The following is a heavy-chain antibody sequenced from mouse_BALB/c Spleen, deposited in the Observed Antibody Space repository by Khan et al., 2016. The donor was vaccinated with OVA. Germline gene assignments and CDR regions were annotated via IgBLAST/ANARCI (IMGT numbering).Heavy chain of an antibody. CDR3: ARIYGSDFDY. J-gene: IGHJ2*01. V-gene: IGHV1-20*02. D-gene: IGHD1-1*01. Sequence: VQLQQSGPELVKPGASVKISCKASGYSFTGYFIHWVMQSHGKSLEWIGRINPHIGETFYNQKFRGKATLTVDESSSTAHMALRSLASEDSAVYFCARIYGSDFDYWGQGTTLTVSS. CDR2: INPHIGET. CDR1: GYSFTGYF.